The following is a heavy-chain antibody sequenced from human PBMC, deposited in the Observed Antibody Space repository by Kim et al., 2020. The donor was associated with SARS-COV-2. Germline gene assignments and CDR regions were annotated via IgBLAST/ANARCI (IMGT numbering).Heavy chain of an antibody. CDR1: GFTFDDYA. V-gene: IGHV3-9*01. CDR3: AKSSAFGPTEIDY. D-gene: IGHD3-16*01. Sequence: GGSLRLSCAASGFTFDDYAMHWVRQAPGKGLEWVSGISWNSGSIGYADSVKGRFTISRDNAKNSLYLQMNSLRAEDTALYYCAKSSAFGPTEIDYWGQGTLVTVSS. CDR2: ISWNSGSI. J-gene: IGHJ4*02.